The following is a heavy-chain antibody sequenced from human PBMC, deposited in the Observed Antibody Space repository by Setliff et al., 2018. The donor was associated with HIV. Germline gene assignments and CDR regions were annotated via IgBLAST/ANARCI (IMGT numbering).Heavy chain of an antibody. V-gene: IGHV4-34*01. CDR2: INHSGST. J-gene: IGHJ6*02. D-gene: IGHD3-10*01. CDR1: GGSFSGYY. Sequence: SETLSLTCAVYGGSFSGYYWSWIRQPPGKGLEWIGEINHSGSTNYNPSLKSRVTILVDTSKNQFSLKLSSVTAADTAVYYCARVRGRYYYHYAMDVWGQGTTVTVSS. CDR3: ARVRGRYYYHYAMDV.